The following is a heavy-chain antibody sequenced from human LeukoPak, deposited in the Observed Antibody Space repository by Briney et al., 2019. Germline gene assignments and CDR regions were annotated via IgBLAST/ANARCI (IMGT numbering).Heavy chain of an antibody. CDR3: ARDRGYCSSTSCLNWFDP. J-gene: IGHJ5*02. CDR1: GFTFSSYA. V-gene: IGHV3-30-3*01. CDR2: ISYDGSNK. Sequence: GGSLRLSCAVSGFTFSSYAMHWVRQAPGKGLEWVAVISYDGSNKYYADSVKGRFTISRDNSKNTLYLQMNSLRAEDTAVYYCARDRGYCSSTSCLNWFDPWGQGTLVTVSS. D-gene: IGHD2-2*01.